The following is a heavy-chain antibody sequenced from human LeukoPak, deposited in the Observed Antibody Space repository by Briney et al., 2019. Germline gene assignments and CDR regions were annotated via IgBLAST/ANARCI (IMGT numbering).Heavy chain of an antibody. V-gene: IGHV3-49*04. D-gene: IGHD2-15*01. CDR1: GFPFGDYA. CDR3: TRGPRYCSGGSCFLNY. Sequence: GGSLRLSCTASGFPFGDYAMSWVRQAPGKGLEWVGFIRSKAYGGTTEYAATVKGRFTISRDDSKSIAYLQMNSLKTEDTAVYYCTRGPRYCSGGSCFLNYWGQGTLVTVSS. CDR2: IRSKAYGGTT. J-gene: IGHJ4*02.